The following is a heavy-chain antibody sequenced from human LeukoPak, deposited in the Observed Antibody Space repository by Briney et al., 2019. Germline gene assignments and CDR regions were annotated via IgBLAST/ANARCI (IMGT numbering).Heavy chain of an antibody. CDR3: ARGYASFDNWFDP. Sequence: PSETLSLTCTVSGGSISSGDYYWSWIRQPPGTGLEWIGYIYYSGSTYYNPSLKSRVTISVDTSKNQFSLKLSSVTAADTAVYYCARGYASFDNWFDPWGQGTLVTVSS. CDR2: IYYSGST. J-gene: IGHJ5*02. D-gene: IGHD2-15*01. V-gene: IGHV4-30-4*01. CDR1: GGSISSGDYY.